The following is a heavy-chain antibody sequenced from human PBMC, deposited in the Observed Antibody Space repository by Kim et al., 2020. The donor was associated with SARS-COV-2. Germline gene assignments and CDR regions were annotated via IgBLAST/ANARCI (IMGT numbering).Heavy chain of an antibody. CDR3: AARIAVAGTWYFQH. CDR1: GFTFRSYW. CDR2: ISTDGSTT. J-gene: IGHJ1*01. Sequence: GGSLRLSCAASGFTFRSYWMHWVRQAPGKGLVWVSRISTDGSTTSYVDSVKGRFTISRDNAKNTLYLQMNSLRAEDTAVYYCAARIAVAGTWYFQHWGQGTLVIVSS. D-gene: IGHD6-19*01. V-gene: IGHV3-74*01.